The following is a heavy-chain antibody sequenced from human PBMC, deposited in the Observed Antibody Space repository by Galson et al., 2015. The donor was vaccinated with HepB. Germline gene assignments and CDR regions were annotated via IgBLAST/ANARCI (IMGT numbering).Heavy chain of an antibody. J-gene: IGHJ4*02. D-gene: IGHD3-10*01. CDR2: ITWNSATR. V-gene: IGHV3-9*01. CDR1: GFTFDDHA. CDR3: TRDFGPYYFNSGSDF. Sequence: SLRLSCATSGFTFDDHAIHWVRQAPGKGLEWVSGITWNSATRRYADFVKGRFTISRDNAKNSVYLQMDGLTIEDSAVYYCTRDFGPYYFNSGSDFWGQGTLVTVS.